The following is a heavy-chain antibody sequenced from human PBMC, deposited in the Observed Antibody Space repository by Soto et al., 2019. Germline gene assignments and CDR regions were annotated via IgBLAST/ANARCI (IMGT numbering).Heavy chain of an antibody. D-gene: IGHD2-15*01. CDR3: ARDSGYQVVVAATPPYMDV. Sequence: SETLSLTCAVYGGSFSGYYWSWIRQPPGKGLEWIGEINHSGSTNYNPSLKSRVTISVDTSKNQFSLKLSGLRSEDTAVYYCARDSGYQVVVAATPPYMDVWGKGTTVTVS. J-gene: IGHJ6*03. CDR1: GGSFSGYY. CDR2: INHSGST. V-gene: IGHV4-34*01.